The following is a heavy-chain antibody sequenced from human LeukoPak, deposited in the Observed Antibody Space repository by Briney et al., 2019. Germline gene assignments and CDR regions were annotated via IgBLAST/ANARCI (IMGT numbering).Heavy chain of an antibody. CDR1: GGSISSYY. D-gene: IGHD3-22*01. V-gene: IGHV4-4*07. CDR2: IYTSGST. CDR3: ARDWLNYYDSSGYVDGMDV. Sequence: SETLSLTCTVSGGSISSYYRSWIRQPAGKGLEWVGRIYTSGSTNYNPSLKSRVTMSVDTSKNQYSLKLSSVTAADTAVYYCARDWLNYYDSSGYVDGMDVWGQGTTVTVSS. J-gene: IGHJ6*02.